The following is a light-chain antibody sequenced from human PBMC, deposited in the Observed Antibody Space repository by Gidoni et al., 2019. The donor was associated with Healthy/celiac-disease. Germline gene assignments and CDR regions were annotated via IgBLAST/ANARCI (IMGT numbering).Light chain of an antibody. CDR1: QSVLYSSNNKNY. CDR2: WAS. J-gene: IGKJ2*04. Sequence: DIVTTLSPHSLAVSLGERATINCKSSQSVLYSSNNKNYLAWYQQKPGQPPKLLIYWASTRESGVPDRFSGSGSGTDFTLTISSLQAEDVAVYYCQQYYSTPCSFGQXTKLEIK. V-gene: IGKV4-1*01. CDR3: QQYYSTPCS.